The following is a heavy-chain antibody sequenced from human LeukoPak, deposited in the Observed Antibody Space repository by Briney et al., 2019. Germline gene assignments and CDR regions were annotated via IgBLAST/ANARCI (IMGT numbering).Heavy chain of an antibody. CDR2: ISYDGSNK. J-gene: IGHJ4*02. Sequence: GGSLRLSCAASGFTFSSYAMHWVRQAPGKGLEWVAVISYDGSNKYYADSVKGRFTISRDNSKNTLYLQMNSLRAEDTAVYYCARVPYPYSSGWYGELDYWGQGTLVTVSS. V-gene: IGHV3-30-3*01. CDR1: GFTFSSYA. CDR3: ARVPYPYSSGWYGELDY. D-gene: IGHD6-19*01.